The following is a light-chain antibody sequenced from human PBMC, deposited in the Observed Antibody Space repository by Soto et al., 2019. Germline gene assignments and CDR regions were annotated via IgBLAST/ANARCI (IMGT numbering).Light chain of an antibody. J-gene: IGKJ1*01. V-gene: IGKV1-5*01. CDR3: QQYSTYPWT. Sequence: MTESAATLSAYVGDRVTITCRASQSISSWLAWYQQKPGKAPKVLIFDASSLESGVPSRFSGSGSATEFTLTISSLQPDDFATYYCQQYSTYPWTFGQGT. CDR1: QSISSW. CDR2: DAS.